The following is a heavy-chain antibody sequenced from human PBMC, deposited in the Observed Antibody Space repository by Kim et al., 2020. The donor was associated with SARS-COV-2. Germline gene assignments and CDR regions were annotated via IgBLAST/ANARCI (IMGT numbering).Heavy chain of an antibody. V-gene: IGHV3-11*06. CDR1: GFTFSDYY. CDR2: ISSSSSYT. CDR3: ARCHSGYYLGIFDY. J-gene: IGHJ4*02. D-gene: IGHD3-22*01. Sequence: GGSLRLSCAASGFTFSDYYMSWIRQAPGKGLEWVSYISSSSSYTNYADSVKGRFTISRDNAKNSLYLQMNSLRAEDTAVYYCARCHSGYYLGIFDYWGQGTLVTVSS.